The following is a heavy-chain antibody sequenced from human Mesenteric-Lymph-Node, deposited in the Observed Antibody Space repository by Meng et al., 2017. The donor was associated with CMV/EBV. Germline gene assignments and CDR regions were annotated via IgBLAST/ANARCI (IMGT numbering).Heavy chain of an antibody. V-gene: IGHV3-23*01. CDR3: ASSTGGEYYHGMEV. CDR2: ISGSGGST. Sequence: GGSLRLSCAASGFTFSSYAMSWVRQAPGKGLEWVSAISGSGGSTYYADSVKGRFSLSRDNSKHTLYLQMNSLRAEDTAVYYCASSTGGEYYHGMEVWGQGTTVTVSS. CDR1: GFTFSSYA. J-gene: IGHJ6*02. D-gene: IGHD3-16*01.